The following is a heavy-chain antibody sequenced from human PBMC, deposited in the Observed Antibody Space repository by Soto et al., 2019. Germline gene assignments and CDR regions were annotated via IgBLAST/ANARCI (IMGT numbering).Heavy chain of an antibody. D-gene: IGHD5-18*01. J-gene: IGHJ6*02. V-gene: IGHV4-30-2*03. CDR3: AGRYSYGNYYYYGMDV. Sequence: LSLTCAVSGGSISSGGYSWSWIRQPPGKGLEWIGYIYHSGSIYYNPSLKSRVTISVDTSKNQFSLKLSSVTAADTAVYYCAGRYSYGNYYYYGMDVWGQGTTVTVSS. CDR1: GGSISSGGYS. CDR2: IYHSGSI.